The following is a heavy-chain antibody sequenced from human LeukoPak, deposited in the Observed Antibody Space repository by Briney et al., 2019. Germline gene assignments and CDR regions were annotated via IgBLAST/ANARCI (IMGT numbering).Heavy chain of an antibody. Sequence: GGSLRLSCAASGFTVSSNYMSWVRQAPGKGLEWVSVIYSGGSTYYADSVKGRFTISRDNSKNTFHLQMNSLRAEDTAVYYCARRAGDYSHPYDYWGQGTLVTVSS. CDR2: IYSGGST. D-gene: IGHD3-22*01. CDR3: ARRAGDYSHPYDY. J-gene: IGHJ4*02. CDR1: GFTVSSNY. V-gene: IGHV3-66*01.